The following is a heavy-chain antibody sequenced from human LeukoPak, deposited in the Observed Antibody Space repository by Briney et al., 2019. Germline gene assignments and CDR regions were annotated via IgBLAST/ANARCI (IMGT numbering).Heavy chain of an antibody. V-gene: IGHV6-1*01. CDR2: TYYRSKWYN. CDR3: ARGGHSAPYYYYYMDV. J-gene: IGHJ6*03. Sequence: SQTLSLTCAISGDSVSSNSAVWNWIRQSPSRGLEWLGRTYYRSKWYNDYAVSVKSRIIINSDTSKNQFSLQLNSVTPEDTAVYYCARGGHSAPYYYYYMDVWGKGTTVTVSS. D-gene: IGHD1-26*01. CDR1: GDSVSSNSAV.